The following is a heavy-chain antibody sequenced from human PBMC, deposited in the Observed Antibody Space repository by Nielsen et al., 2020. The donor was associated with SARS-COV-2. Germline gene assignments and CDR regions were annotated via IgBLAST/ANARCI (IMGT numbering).Heavy chain of an antibody. D-gene: IGHD2-2*01. Sequence: ASVKVSCKGSGYTFISYGISWVRQAPGQGLEWMGWISAYNGNTNYAQKLQGRVTMTTDTSTSTAYMELRSLRSDDTAVYYCARDRHIVVVPAAPKLNYYYYGMDVWGQGTTVTVSS. J-gene: IGHJ6*02. V-gene: IGHV1-18*01. CDR1: GYTFISYG. CDR2: ISAYNGNT. CDR3: ARDRHIVVVPAAPKLNYYYYGMDV.